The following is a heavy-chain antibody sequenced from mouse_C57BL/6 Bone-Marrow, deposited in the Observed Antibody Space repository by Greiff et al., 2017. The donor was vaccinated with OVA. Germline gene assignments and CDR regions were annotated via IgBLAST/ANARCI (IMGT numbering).Heavy chain of an antibody. CDR3: TPGRVDY. CDR1: GFNIKDDY. V-gene: IGHV14-4*01. J-gene: IGHJ4*01. CDR2: IDPENGDT. Sequence: EVKLKESGAELVRPGASVKLSCTASGFNIKDDYMHWVKQRPEQGLEWIGWIDPENGDTEYASKFQGKATITADTSSNTAYLQLSSLTSEDTAVYYCTPGRVDYWGQGTSVTVSS.